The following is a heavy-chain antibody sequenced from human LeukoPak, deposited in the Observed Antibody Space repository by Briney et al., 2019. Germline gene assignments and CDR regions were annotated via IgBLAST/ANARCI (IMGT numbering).Heavy chain of an antibody. J-gene: IGHJ2*01. Sequence: GGSLRLSCVASGFTFRRYWMTWVRQAPGKKPEWVANIKEDGSEKYYDDSVRGRFSISRDNAKNTLYLDMNSLRAEDTAVFYCAKDQDHGYFRTWGPGNLVIGS. CDR2: IKEDGSEK. V-gene: IGHV3-7*01. CDR3: AKDQDHGYFRT. D-gene: IGHD3-22*01. CDR1: GFTFRRYW.